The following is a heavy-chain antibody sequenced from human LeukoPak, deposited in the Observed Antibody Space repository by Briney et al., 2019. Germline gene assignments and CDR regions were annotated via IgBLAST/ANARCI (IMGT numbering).Heavy chain of an antibody. D-gene: IGHD2-2*01. CDR3: ARGYCSSTSCYQRPNWFDP. V-gene: IGHV1-46*03. J-gene: IGHJ5*02. Sequence: ASVRVSCKASGYTFTSYYMHWVRQAPGQGLEWMGIINPSGGSTSYAQKFQGRVTMTRDTSTSTVYMELSSLRSEDTAVYYCARGYCSSTSCYQRPNWFDPWGQGTLVTVSS. CDR1: GYTFTSYY. CDR2: INPSGGST.